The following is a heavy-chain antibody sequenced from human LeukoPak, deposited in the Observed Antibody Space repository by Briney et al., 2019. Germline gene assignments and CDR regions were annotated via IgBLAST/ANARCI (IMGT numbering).Heavy chain of an antibody. Sequence: SETLSLTCTVSGGSINNYFWSWIRQPAGKGLEWIGRIYSSGNTNYNPSLRSPVTMSIDTSKNQFPLKVTSVTDADTAVYYCARDPYNNSPFDYWGQGTLVTVSS. CDR2: IYSSGNT. V-gene: IGHV4-4*07. J-gene: IGHJ4*02. CDR3: ARDPYNNSPFDY. D-gene: IGHD4-11*01. CDR1: GGSINNYF.